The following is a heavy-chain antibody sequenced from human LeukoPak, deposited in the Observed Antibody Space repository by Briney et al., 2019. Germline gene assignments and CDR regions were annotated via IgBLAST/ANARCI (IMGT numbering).Heavy chain of an antibody. V-gene: IGHV3-30*02. CDR1: GFTFSSYG. D-gene: IGHD3-16*01. Sequence: GGSLRLSCAASGFTFSSYGMHWVRQAPGKGLEWVAFIRYDGSNKYYADSVKGRFTISRDNAKNSLYLQMNSLRAEDTAVYYCARDQHVFGDFSDYWGQGTLVTVSS. CDR3: ARDQHVFGDFSDY. CDR2: IRYDGSNK. J-gene: IGHJ4*02.